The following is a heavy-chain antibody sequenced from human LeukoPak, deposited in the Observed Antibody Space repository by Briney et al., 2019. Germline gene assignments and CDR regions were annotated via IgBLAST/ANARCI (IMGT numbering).Heavy chain of an antibody. CDR2: ISGSGGST. V-gene: IGHV3-23*01. J-gene: IGHJ4*02. Sequence: GGSLRLSCAASGFTFSSYAMSWVRQAPGKGLEWVSAISGSGGSTYYADSVKGRFTISRDNSKNTLYLQMNSLRAEDTAVYYCARAGGSYDSTTFDYWGQGTLVTVSS. CDR1: GFTFSSYA. D-gene: IGHD1-26*01. CDR3: ARAGGSYDSTTFDY.